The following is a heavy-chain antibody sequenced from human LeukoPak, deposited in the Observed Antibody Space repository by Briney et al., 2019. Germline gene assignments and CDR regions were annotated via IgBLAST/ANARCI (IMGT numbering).Heavy chain of an antibody. D-gene: IGHD5-18*01. V-gene: IGHV4-34*01. Sequence: PSETLSLTCAGVWVSRGGFYRRWSRHASRKGLEWIWEITHSGFTTYNASLKSRVTIAKDTSKNQFSLPLTSVTAADTAVYYCSSGMVNDYYYRDVWGNGTTVIVSS. J-gene: IGHJ6*03. CDR2: ITHSGFT. CDR1: WVSRGGFY. CDR3: SSGMVNDYYYRDV.